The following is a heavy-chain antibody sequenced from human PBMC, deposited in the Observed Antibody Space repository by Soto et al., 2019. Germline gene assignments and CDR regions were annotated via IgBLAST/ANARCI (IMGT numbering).Heavy chain of an antibody. V-gene: IGHV3-49*03. CDR3: IRRGDCSSTSCYVTYYYYGMDV. Sequence: PGVSLRLSCTASGFTFGDYAMSWFRQAPGKGLEWVGFIRSKAYGGTTEYAASVKGRFTISRDDSKSIAYLQMNSLKTEDTAVYYCIRRGDCSSTSCYVTYYYYGMDVWGQGTTVTVS. J-gene: IGHJ6*02. CDR1: GFTFGDYA. D-gene: IGHD2-2*01. CDR2: IRSKAYGGTT.